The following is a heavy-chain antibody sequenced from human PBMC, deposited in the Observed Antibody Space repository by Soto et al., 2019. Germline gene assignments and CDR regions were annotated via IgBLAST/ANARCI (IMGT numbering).Heavy chain of an antibody. CDR3: VRHVGGTTYAY. CDR2: ISFFGST. D-gene: IGHD1-1*01. CDR1: GSSISPYY. V-gene: IGHV4-59*08. J-gene: IGHJ4*02. Sequence: SETLSLTCAVSGSSISPYYWSWIRQPPGKGLEWIGHISFFGSTEYDPSLESRVTISLDTSKNQFSLRLTSVTAADTAVYYCVRHVGGTTYAYWGQGTRVTVSS.